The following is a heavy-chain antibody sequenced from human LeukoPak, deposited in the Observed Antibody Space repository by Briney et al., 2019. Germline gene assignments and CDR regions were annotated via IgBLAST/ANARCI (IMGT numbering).Heavy chain of an antibody. D-gene: IGHD6-13*01. Sequence: GSLRLSCAASGFTFSSYWMYWVRQAPGKGLVWVSRINSDGSSTRYADSVKGRFTISRDNAKNTLYLQMNSLRAEDTAVYYCARVTAAGTPFDYWGQGTLVTVSS. V-gene: IGHV3-74*01. CDR1: GFTFSSYW. CDR3: ARVTAAGTPFDY. J-gene: IGHJ4*02. CDR2: INSDGSST.